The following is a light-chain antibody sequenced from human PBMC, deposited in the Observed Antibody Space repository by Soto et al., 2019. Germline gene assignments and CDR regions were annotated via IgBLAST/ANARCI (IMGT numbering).Light chain of an antibody. CDR1: QGISSA. CDR2: DAS. V-gene: IGKV1-13*02. Sequence: AIQLTQSPSSLSASVGDRVTITCRASQGISSALAWYQQKPGKAPKLLIYDASSLESGVPSRFSGSGTGTDFTLTISSLQPEDFATYYCQQFNSYPPTFGQGTRLEIK. CDR3: QQFNSYPPT. J-gene: IGKJ5*01.